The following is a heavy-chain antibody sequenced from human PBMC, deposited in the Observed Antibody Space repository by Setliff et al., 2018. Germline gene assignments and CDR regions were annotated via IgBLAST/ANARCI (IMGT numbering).Heavy chain of an antibody. CDR2: FNPEDDEI. Sequence: ASVKVSCKVSGSTLTELTMYWVRQAPGKGLEWMGSFNPEDDEIIYAQKFLGRVTITADKSTSTAYMELSSLRSEDTAVYYCARAPSSTVINWFDPWGQGTQVTVSS. J-gene: IGHJ5*02. CDR1: GSTLTELT. D-gene: IGHD3-22*01. CDR3: ARAPSSTVINWFDP. V-gene: IGHV1-24*01.